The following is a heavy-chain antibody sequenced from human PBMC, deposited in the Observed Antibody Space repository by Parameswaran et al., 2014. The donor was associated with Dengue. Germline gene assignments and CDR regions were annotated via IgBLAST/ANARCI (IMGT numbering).Heavy chain of an antibody. CDR2: TYYRSKWYN. Sequence: WIRQSPSRGLEWLGRTYYRSKWYNDYAVSVKSRITINPDTSKNQFSLQLNSVTPEDTAVYYCARDEAAAGTKATMHWYFDLWGRGTLVTVSS. V-gene: IGHV6-1*01. D-gene: IGHD6-13*01. CDR3: ARDEAAAGTKATMHWYFDL. J-gene: IGHJ2*01.